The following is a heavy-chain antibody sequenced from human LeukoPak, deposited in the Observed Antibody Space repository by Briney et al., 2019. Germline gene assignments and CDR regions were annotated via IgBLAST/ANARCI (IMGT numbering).Heavy chain of an antibody. D-gene: IGHD5-18*01. CDR3: ARSIVDTAMVSDYGMDV. V-gene: IGHV3-21*01. Sequence: GGSLRLSCAASGFTFSSYSMNWVRQAPGKGLEWVSSISSSSSYIYYADSVKGRFTISRDNAKNSLYLQMNSLRAEDTAVYYCARSIVDTAMVSDYGMDVWGQGTTVTVSS. CDR2: ISSSSSYI. CDR1: GFTFSSYS. J-gene: IGHJ6*02.